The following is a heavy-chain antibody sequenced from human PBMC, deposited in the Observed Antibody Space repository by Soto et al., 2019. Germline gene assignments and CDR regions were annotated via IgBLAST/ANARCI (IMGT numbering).Heavy chain of an antibody. CDR2: ISTYNGNT. CDR1: GYTFTSYG. D-gene: IGHD3-22*01. Sequence: QVQLVQSGAEVKKPGASVKVSCKASGYTFTSYGISWVRQAPGQGLEWMGWISTYNGNTNYAQKLQGRVTMTTDTSTSTAYMELRSLRSDDTAVYYCARVPATGYYYDSSGHYYFDYWGQGTLVTVSS. V-gene: IGHV1-18*01. J-gene: IGHJ4*02. CDR3: ARVPATGYYYDSSGHYYFDY.